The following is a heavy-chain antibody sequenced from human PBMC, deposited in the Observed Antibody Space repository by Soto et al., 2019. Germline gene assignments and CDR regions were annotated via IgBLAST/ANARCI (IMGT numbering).Heavy chain of an antibody. CDR1: GGSLSGYY. V-gene: IGHV4-34*01. Sequence: QVQLQQWGAGLLKPSETLSLTCAVYGGSLSGYYWSWIRQPPGKGLELSGEINHSGSTNYNPSLKSRVTISVDTSKNQFSLKLSSVTAADTAVYYCARGTLYCSSTSCYLYYFDYWGQGTLVTVSS. J-gene: IGHJ4*02. D-gene: IGHD2-2*01. CDR3: ARGTLYCSSTSCYLYYFDY. CDR2: INHSGST.